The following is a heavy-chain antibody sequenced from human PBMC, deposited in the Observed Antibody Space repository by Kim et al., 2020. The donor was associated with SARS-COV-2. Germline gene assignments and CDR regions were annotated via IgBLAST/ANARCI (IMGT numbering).Heavy chain of an antibody. CDR2: MFSRA. D-gene: IGHD5-12*01. Sequence: MFSRANYAQKFQGRVTITADESTSTVYMELSSLRFEDTAVYYCAREGEVATITSHAFDIWGPGAMVIVSS. J-gene: IGHJ3*02. CDR3: AREGEVATITSHAFDI. V-gene: IGHV1-69*01.